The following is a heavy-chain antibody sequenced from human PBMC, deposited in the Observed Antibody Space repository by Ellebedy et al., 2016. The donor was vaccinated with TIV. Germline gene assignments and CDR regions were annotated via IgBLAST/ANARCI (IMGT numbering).Heavy chain of an antibody. CDR3: ARCPGDTTMVTCYFDY. D-gene: IGHD5-18*01. J-gene: IGHJ4*02. Sequence: MPGGSLRLSCAVYGGSFSGYYWSWIRQPPGKGLEWIGEINHSGSTNYNPSLKSRVTVSVDTSKNQFSLKLSSVPAADTAVYYCARCPGDTTMVTCYFDYWGQGTLVTVSS. CDR1: GGSFSGYY. V-gene: IGHV4-34*01. CDR2: INHSGST.